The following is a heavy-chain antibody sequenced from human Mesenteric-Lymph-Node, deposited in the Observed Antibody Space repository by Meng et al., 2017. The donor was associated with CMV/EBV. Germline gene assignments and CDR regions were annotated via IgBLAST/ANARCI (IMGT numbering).Heavy chain of an antibody. CDR1: RFTFNTYW. J-gene: IGHJ4*02. Sequence: GGSLRLSCAASRFTFNTYWMSWVRQTPGKGLEWVATISPDGGKKYYLDSVKGRFTISRDNVGNSLYLQMNSLRAEDTAVYYCAKGFSGANDYWGQGTLVTVSS. CDR2: ISPDGGKK. D-gene: IGHD2-15*01. V-gene: IGHV3-7*01. CDR3: AKGFSGANDY.